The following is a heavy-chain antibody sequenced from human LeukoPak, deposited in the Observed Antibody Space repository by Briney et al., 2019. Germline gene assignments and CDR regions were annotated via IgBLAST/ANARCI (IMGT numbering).Heavy chain of an antibody. D-gene: IGHD3-9*01. V-gene: IGHV4-4*02. CDR3: ARGGDVLTSYYPYWYYDL. J-gene: IGHJ2*01. CDR2: VHLDGRT. CDR1: GGSVSSTNW. Sequence: SETLSLTCGVSGGSVSSTNWWTWIRQPSGKGLEWIGEVHLDGRTNFNPSLKSRLTISVDTSKNQFSLNLNSVTDADTAVYYCARGGDVLTSYYPYWYYDLWGRGTLVTVSS.